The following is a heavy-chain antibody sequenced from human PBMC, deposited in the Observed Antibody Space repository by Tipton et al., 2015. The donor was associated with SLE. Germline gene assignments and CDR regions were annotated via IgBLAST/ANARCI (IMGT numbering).Heavy chain of an antibody. V-gene: IGHV4-34*01. J-gene: IGHJ4*02. CDR2: IDHSRST. Sequence: TLSLTCAVYGGSFSVHYWSWSWIRQPPGKGLEWIGEIDHSRSTNYNPSLKSRLTISVDSSKNQFSLKLSSVTAADTAVYYCVREPGDYWGQGTLVTVSS. D-gene: IGHD1-14*01. CDR1: GGSFSVHY. CDR3: VREPGDY.